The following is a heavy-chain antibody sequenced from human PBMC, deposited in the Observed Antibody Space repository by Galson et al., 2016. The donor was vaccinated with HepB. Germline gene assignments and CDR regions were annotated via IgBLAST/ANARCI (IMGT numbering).Heavy chain of an antibody. CDR1: GYTFNDYY. Sequence: SVKVSCKASGYTFNDYYMHWVRQAPGQGLEWMGWINPRSGGTRFAQKFQGGVTMTRDTSLTTVFLELSSLRSDDTAVYYCARDRTKQQESRVAVGAGMDVWSKGTTVTVSS. J-gene: IGHJ6*04. V-gene: IGHV1-2*02. CDR2: INPRSGGT. D-gene: IGHD1/OR15-1a*01. CDR3: ARDRTKQQESRVAVGAGMDV.